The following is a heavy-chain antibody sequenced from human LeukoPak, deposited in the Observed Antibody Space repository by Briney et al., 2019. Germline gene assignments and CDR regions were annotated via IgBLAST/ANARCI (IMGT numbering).Heavy chain of an antibody. V-gene: IGHV1-18*04. J-gene: IGHJ5*02. CDR2: ISAYNGNT. CDR1: GYTFTSYG. Sequence: PRASVKVSCTASGYTFTSYGISWVRQAPGQGLEWMGWISAYNGNTNYAQKLQGRVTMSTDTSTSTAYMELRSLRSDDTAVYYCASDLFWGDYTPSWFDPWGQGTLVTVSS. CDR3: ASDLFWGDYTPSWFDP. D-gene: IGHD4-17*01.